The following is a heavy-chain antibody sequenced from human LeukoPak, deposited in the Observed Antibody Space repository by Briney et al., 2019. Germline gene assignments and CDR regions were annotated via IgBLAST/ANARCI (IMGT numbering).Heavy chain of an antibody. J-gene: IGHJ4*02. CDR1: GFSFSLDA. CDR3: AHGTMYQLDY. V-gene: IGHV3-23*01. CDR2: ILGLGGASRT. Sequence: PGGSLRLSCSASGFSFSLDAMSWVRQAPGKGLEWVSGILGLGGASRTYYADSVKGRFTISRDNSKNTLYLQMNSLRAEDTAVYYCAHGTMYQLDYWGQGTLVTVSS. D-gene: IGHD2-2*01.